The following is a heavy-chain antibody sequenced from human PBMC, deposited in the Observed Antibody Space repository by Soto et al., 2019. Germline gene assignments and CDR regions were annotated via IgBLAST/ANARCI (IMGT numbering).Heavy chain of an antibody. CDR2: INPNGGVT. J-gene: IGHJ6*03. Sequence: QVQRVKPGPGVRKLGASVTVSCRPSGASFNDNIYPWGRKAPGQGFEWMGWINPNGGVTKYAQKFQGWVSMTRDTSIRTVYMQLSRLRSDDTAVYYCARESGGATATLDYYYFYMDVWGTGTTVTVSS. V-gene: IGHV1-2*04. CDR3: ARESGGATATLDYYYFYMDV. D-gene: IGHD5-12*01. CDR1: GASFNDNI.